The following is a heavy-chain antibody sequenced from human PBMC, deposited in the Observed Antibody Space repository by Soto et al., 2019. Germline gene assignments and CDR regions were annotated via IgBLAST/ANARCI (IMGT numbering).Heavy chain of an antibody. CDR3: AILRQGFDY. CDR2: IYYSGST. CDR1: GGSISSSSYY. J-gene: IGHJ4*02. Sequence: QLQLQESGPGLVKPSETLSLTCTVSGGSISSSSYYWGWIRQPPGKGLEWIGSIYYSGSTYYNPSLKSRVTISVDTSKNQFALKLSSVTAADTAVYCCAILRQGFDYWGQGTLVTVSS. V-gene: IGHV4-39*01. D-gene: IGHD4-17*01.